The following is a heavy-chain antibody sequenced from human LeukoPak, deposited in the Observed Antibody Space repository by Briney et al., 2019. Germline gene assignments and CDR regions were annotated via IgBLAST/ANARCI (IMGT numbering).Heavy chain of an antibody. CDR3: ARAPVYYDSSGYHH. V-gene: IGHV1-18*01. D-gene: IGHD3-22*01. J-gene: IGHJ4*02. CDR2: ISAYNGNT. CDR1: GYTFTSYG. Sequence: ASVKVSCKASGYTFTSYGISWVRQAPGQGLEWMGWISAYNGNTNYAQKLQGRVTMTTDTSASTAYMELRSLRSDDTAVYYCARAPVYYDSSGYHHWGQGTLVTVSS.